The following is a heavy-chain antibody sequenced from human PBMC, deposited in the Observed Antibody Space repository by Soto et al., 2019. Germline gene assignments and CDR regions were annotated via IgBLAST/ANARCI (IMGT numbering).Heavy chain of an antibody. CDR3: AGNNWNYVLYFDY. CDR1: GGTFSSYA. D-gene: IGHD1-7*01. J-gene: IGHJ4*02. CDR2: IIPIFGTA. V-gene: IGHV1-69*13. Sequence: SVKVSCKASGGTFSSYAISWVRQAPGQGLEWMGGIIPIFGTANYAQKFQGRVTITADESTSTAYMELSSLRSEDTAVYYCAGNNWNYVLYFDYWGEGTRVTVAS.